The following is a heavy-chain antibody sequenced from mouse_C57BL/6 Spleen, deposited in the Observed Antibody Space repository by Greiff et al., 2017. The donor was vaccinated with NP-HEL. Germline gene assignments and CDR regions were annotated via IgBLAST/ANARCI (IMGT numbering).Heavy chain of an antibody. CDR3: AREGHSSGPYYFDY. J-gene: IGHJ2*01. V-gene: IGHV1-52*01. CDR1: GYTFTSYW. D-gene: IGHD3-2*02. CDR2: IDPSDSET. Sequence: VQLQQPGAELVRPGSSVKLSCKASGYTFTSYWMHWVKQRPIQGLEWIGNIDPSDSETHYNQKFKDKATLTVDKSSSTAYMQLSSLTSEDSAVYYCAREGHSSGPYYFDYWGQGTTLTVSS.